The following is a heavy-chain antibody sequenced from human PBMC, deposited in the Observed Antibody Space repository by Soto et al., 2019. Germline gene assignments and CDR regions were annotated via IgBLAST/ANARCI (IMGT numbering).Heavy chain of an antibody. V-gene: IGHV1-46*01. D-gene: IGHD5-12*01. CDR3: ARDLSGYDYYYGMDV. CDR2: INPSGGST. Sequence: GASVKVSCKASGYTFTSYYMHWVRQAPGQGLEWMGIINPSGGSTSYAQKFQGRVTMTRDTSTSTVYMELSSLRSEDTAVYYCARDLSGYDYYYGMDVWGQGTTVTVSS. J-gene: IGHJ6*02. CDR1: GYTFTSYY.